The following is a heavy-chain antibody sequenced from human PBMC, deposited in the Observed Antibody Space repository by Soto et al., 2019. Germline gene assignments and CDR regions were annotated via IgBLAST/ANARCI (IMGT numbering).Heavy chain of an antibody. CDR3: ARGYYDFWSGYFTAPPNWFDP. J-gene: IGHJ5*02. CDR2: IYYSGST. Sequence: SVTLSLTCTVSGGSISSGGYYWSWIRQHPGKGLEWIGYIYYSGSTYYNPSLKSRVTISVDTSKNQFSLKLSSVTAADTAVYYCARGYYDFWSGYFTAPPNWFDPWGQGTLVTVSS. CDR1: GGSISSGGYY. V-gene: IGHV4-31*03. D-gene: IGHD3-3*01.